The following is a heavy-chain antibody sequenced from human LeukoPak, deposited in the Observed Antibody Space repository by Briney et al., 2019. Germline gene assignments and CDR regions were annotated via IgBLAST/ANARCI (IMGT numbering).Heavy chain of an antibody. CDR3: ARYGLIRGFEY. D-gene: IGHD3-16*01. J-gene: IGHJ4*02. CDR2: IYYSGST. V-gene: IGHV4-39*01. CDR1: GGSISSSSYY. Sequence: SETLSLTCTVSGGSISSSSYYWGWLRQPPGKGLEWIGSIYYSGSTYYNPSLKSRVTISVDTSKNQFSLKLSSVTAADTAVYYCARYGLIRGFEYWGQGTLVTVSS.